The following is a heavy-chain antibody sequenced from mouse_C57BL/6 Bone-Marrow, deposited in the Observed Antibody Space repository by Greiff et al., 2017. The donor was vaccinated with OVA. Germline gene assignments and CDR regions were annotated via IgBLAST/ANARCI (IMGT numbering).Heavy chain of an antibody. CDR3: AGHEKGWLLVQFAY. CDR1: GYTFTEYT. CDR2: FYPGGGGI. Sequence: QVQLQQSGAELVKPGASVKLSCKASGYTFTEYTIHWVKQRSGQGLEWIGWFYPGGGGIKYNEKFKGKATLTADKSSSTVYMELSRLTSEDSAVYFCAGHEKGWLLVQFAYWGRGNLVTVSA. D-gene: IGHD2-3*01. J-gene: IGHJ3*01. V-gene: IGHV1-62-2*01.